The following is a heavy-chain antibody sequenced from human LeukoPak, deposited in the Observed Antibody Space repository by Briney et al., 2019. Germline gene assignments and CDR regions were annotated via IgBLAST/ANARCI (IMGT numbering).Heavy chain of an antibody. D-gene: IGHD2-15*01. J-gene: IGHJ5*02. CDR3: ARGYCSGGSCYSLDP. Sequence: LVNPSETLSLTCTVSGGSISSYYWSWIRQPPGKGLEWIGYIYYSGSTNYNPSLKSRVTISVDTSKNQFSLKLSSVTAADTAVYYCARGYCSGGSCYSLDPWGQGTLVTVSS. CDR2: IYYSGST. V-gene: IGHV4-59*01. CDR1: GGSISSYY.